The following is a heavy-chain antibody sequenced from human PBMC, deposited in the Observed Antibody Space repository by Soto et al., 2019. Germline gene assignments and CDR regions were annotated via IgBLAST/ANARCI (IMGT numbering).Heavy chain of an antibody. D-gene: IGHD3-10*01. Sequence: QVQLVQSGAEVKKPGASVKVSCKASGYTFISYYMDWVRQAPGQGLEWMGIINPSGGSTSYAQKFRGRVTMTRDTSTSTVYMELSSLRSEDTAVYYCARGGVLLPDAFDIWGQGTMVTVSS. CDR2: INPSGGST. V-gene: IGHV1-46*01. CDR1: GYTFISYY. J-gene: IGHJ3*02. CDR3: ARGGVLLPDAFDI.